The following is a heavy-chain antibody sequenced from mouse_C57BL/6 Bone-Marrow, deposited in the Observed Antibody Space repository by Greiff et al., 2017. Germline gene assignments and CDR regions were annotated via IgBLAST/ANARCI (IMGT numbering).Heavy chain of an antibody. V-gene: IGHV5-12*01. CDR1: GFTFSDYY. CDR2: ISNGGGST. J-gene: IGHJ4*01. Sequence: EVNVVESGGGLVQPGGSPKLSCAASGFTFSDYYMYWVRQTPEKRLEWVAYISNGGGSTYYPDTVKGRFTISRDNAKNTLYLQMSRLKSEDTAMYYCARQDYDYAFYAMDYWGQGTSVTVSS. CDR3: ARQDYDYAFYAMDY. D-gene: IGHD2-4*01.